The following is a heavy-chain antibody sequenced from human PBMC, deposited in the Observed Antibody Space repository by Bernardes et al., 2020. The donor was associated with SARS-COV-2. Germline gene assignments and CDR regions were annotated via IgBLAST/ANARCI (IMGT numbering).Heavy chain of an antibody. CDR3: AKNYGSGGPNWFDS. Sequence: GGSLRLSCVVSGFIFSDNAMSWVRQAPGKGLEWVSAIGGSGVTIYYTDSVKGRFTISRDISKNTLYLQMNSLRAEDTAVYYCAKNYGSGGPNWFDSWGQGSLVTVSS. CDR1: GFIFSDNA. CDR2: IGGSGVTI. V-gene: IGHV3-23*01. D-gene: IGHD3-10*01. J-gene: IGHJ5*01.